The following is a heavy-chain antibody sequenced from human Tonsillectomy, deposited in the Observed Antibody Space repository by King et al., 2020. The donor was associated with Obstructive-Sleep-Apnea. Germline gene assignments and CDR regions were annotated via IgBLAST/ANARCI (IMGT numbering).Heavy chain of an antibody. J-gene: IGHJ4*02. V-gene: IGHV3-23*04. Sequence: VQLVESGGGLVQPGGSLRLSCAASGFTFSSYAMSWVRQAPGKGLEWVSAISGSGGSTYYADSVKGRFTISRDNSKNTLYLQMNSLRAEDTAVYYCAKEISPKIRITMVRGVRHPFDYWGQGTLVTVSS. CDR1: GFTFSSYA. CDR3: AKEISPKIRITMVRGVRHPFDY. CDR2: ISGSGGST. D-gene: IGHD3-10*01.